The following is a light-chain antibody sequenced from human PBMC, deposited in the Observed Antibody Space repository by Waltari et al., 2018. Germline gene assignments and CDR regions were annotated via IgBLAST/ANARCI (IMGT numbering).Light chain of an antibody. Sequence: SYVLTQPPQVSVAPGQTARVSCGGHNIGSKSVQWYQQRPGQAPILVLDDDSDRPSGIPDRFAGSNSGNTATLTISRVEAGDEADYYCQVWDGSTDVVFGGGTKLTVL. V-gene: IGLV3-21*02. CDR1: NIGSKS. J-gene: IGLJ2*01. CDR3: QVWDGSTDVV. CDR2: DDS.